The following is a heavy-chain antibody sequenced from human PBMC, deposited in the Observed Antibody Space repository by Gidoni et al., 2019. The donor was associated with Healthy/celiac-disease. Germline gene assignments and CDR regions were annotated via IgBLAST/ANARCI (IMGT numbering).Heavy chain of an antibody. Sequence: QVHLVESGGGVVQPGSSLRLSCATSGFTFSAYSMPWVRQGPGKGLEWVAVISSDGSNGFYADSVKGRFTISRDNSKSTQYLQMNALRPDDTAVYYCASDFGDFKLDHWGQGTLVTVSS. V-gene: IGHV3-33*01. CDR2: ISSDGSNG. CDR3: ASDFGDFKLDH. J-gene: IGHJ4*02. D-gene: IGHD4-17*01. CDR1: GFTFSAYS.